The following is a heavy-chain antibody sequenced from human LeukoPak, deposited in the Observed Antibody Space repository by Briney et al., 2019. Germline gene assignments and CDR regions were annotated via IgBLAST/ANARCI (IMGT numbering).Heavy chain of an antibody. V-gene: IGHV1-2*06. J-gene: IGHJ5*02. CDR3: ARATRHIVVVPAAIMFDP. CDR2: INPNSGGT. CDR1: GYTFTGYY. D-gene: IGHD2-2*01. Sequence: ASVKVSCKASGYTFTGYYMHWVRQAPGQGLEWMGRINPNSGGTNYAQKLQGRVTMTRDTSISTAYMELSRLRSDDTAVYYCARATRHIVVVPAAIMFDPWGQGTLVTVSS.